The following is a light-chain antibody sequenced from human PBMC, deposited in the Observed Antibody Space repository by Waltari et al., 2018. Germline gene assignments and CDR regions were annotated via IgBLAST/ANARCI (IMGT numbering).Light chain of an antibody. CDR2: LNSDGSH. CDR1: SGHSDYA. Sequence: QLVLTQSPSASASLGASVKLTCTLSSGHSDYALAWHQQQPGKGPRYLMKLNSDGSHNKGDGIPDRFSGSSSGAERYLTISSLQSEDEADYYCHAWRSGILVFAGGTKLTVL. CDR3: HAWRSGILV. V-gene: IGLV4-69*01. J-gene: IGLJ2*01.